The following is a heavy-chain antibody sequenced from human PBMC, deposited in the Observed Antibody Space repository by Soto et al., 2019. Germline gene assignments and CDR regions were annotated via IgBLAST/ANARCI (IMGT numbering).Heavy chain of an antibody. J-gene: IGHJ4*02. CDR1: GGSISSSSYY. D-gene: IGHD3-22*01. V-gene: IGHV4-39*01. Sequence: SETLSLTCTVSGGSISSSSYYWGWIRQPPGKGLEWIGSIYYSGSTYYNPSLKSRVTISVDTSKNQFSLKLSSVTAADTAVYYCARRIGRGYYDSSGYYSTHYFDYWGQGTLVTVSS. CDR3: ARRIGRGYYDSSGYYSTHYFDY. CDR2: IYYSGST.